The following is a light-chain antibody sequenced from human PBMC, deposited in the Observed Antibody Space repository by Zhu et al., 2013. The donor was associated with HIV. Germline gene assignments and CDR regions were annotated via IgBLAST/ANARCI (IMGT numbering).Light chain of an antibody. J-gene: IGKJ2*03. CDR1: QSVSSSY. V-gene: IGKV3-20*01. CDR3: QQYGSSPLYS. Sequence: EIVLTQSPGTLSLSPGERATLPCRASQSVSSSYLAWYQQKPGQAPRLLIYGASSRATGIPDRFSGSGSGTDFTLTISRLDPEDFAVYYCQQYGSSPLYSFGQGTKLEIK. CDR2: GAS.